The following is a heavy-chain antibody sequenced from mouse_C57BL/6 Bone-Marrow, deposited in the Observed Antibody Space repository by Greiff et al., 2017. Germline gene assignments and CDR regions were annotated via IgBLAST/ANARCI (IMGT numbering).Heavy chain of an antibody. CDR2: ISDGGSYT. J-gene: IGHJ4*01. V-gene: IGHV5-4*03. CDR1: GFTFSSYA. CDR3: ARVLLYYYAMDY. Sequence: EVKLVESGGGLVKPGGSLKLSCAASGFTFSSYAMSWVRQTPEKRLEWVATISDGGSYTYYPDNVKGRFTISRDNAKNNLYLQMSHLTSEDTAMYYGARVLLYYYAMDYWGQGTSVTVSA.